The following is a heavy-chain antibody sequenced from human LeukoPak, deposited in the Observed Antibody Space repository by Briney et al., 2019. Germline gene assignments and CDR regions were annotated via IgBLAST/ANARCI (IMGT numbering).Heavy chain of an antibody. CDR2: INPNTGGT. CDR1: GYTFTDYY. V-gene: IGHV1-2*02. CDR3: ARDLGATTGAPWYYFDN. J-gene: IGHJ4*01. D-gene: IGHD1-26*01. Sequence: ASVKVSCKASGYTFTDYYLHWVRQVPGQGLECMGWINPNTGGTNYPQKFQGRVTMTRDTAISTAYMELTSLRSDDTAVYYCARDLGATTGAPWYYFDNWGQGTLVTVPS.